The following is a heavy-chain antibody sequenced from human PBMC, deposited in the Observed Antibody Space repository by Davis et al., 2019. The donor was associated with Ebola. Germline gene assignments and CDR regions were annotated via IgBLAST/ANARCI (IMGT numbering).Heavy chain of an antibody. D-gene: IGHD3-10*01. J-gene: IGHJ3*02. CDR2: TYYSGST. CDR3: ARVPRLWFGELFLVGAFDI. CDR1: GGSISSGGYS. Sequence: SETLSLTCAVSGGSISSGGYSWSWIRQPPGKGLEWIGYTYYSGSTYYNPSLKSRVTISVDTSKNQFSLKLSSVTAADTAVYYCARVPRLWFGELFLVGAFDIWGQGTMVTVSS. V-gene: IGHV4-30-4*07.